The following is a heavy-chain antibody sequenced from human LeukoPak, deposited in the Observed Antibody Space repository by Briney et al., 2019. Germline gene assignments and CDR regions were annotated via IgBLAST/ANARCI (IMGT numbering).Heavy chain of an antibody. CDR3: ARDKSGDYGDYNNLYFDY. J-gene: IGHJ4*02. Sequence: SETLSLTCAVSGGSISSSNWWSWVRQPPGKGLEWIGEIYHSGSTYYNPSLKSRVTISVDTSKNQFSLKLSSVTAADTAVYYCARDKSGDYGDYNNLYFDYWGQGTLVTVSS. CDR1: GGSISSSNW. CDR2: IYHSGST. D-gene: IGHD4-17*01. V-gene: IGHV4-4*02.